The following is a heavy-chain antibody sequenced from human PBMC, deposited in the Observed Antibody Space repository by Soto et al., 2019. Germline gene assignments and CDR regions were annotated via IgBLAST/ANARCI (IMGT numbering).Heavy chain of an antibody. CDR3: VVDTSGLLDY. CDR1: GFTFSSNG. D-gene: IGHD3-22*01. CDR2: IWYDGNKK. J-gene: IGHJ4*02. Sequence: PGGSLRLSCAASGFTFSSNGMHWVRQAPGKGLEWVAVIWYDGNKKYDGDSVRGRFTISRDNSKNTLYLEMNSLRAEDTAVYYCVVDTSGLLDYWGQGTQVTVSS. V-gene: IGHV3-33*03.